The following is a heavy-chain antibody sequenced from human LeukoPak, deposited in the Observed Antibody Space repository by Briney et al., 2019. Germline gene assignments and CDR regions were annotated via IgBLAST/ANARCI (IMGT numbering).Heavy chain of an antibody. Sequence: SETLSLTCTVSGGSISSGGYYWSWIRQHPGKGLEWIGYIYYSGSTYYNPSLKSRVTISVDTSKNQFSMKLSSVTAADTAVYYCARENRSNYYDSSGYYPDPYYFDYWGQGTLVTVSS. CDR3: ARENRSNYYDSSGYYPDPYYFDY. V-gene: IGHV4-31*03. CDR1: GGSISSGGYY. J-gene: IGHJ4*02. D-gene: IGHD3-22*01. CDR2: IYYSGST.